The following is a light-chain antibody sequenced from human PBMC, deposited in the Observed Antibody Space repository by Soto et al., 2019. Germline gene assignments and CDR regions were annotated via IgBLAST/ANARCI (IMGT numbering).Light chain of an antibody. CDR2: DAS. CDR3: QQRINWPSIT. J-gene: IGKJ5*01. CDR1: QSVSSY. V-gene: IGKV3-11*01. Sequence: EIVLTQSPATLSLSPGERATLSCRASQSVSSYLAWYQQKPGQAPRLLIYDASNRATGIPARFSGSGSGTDFTLTISSLEPEEFAVYYCQQRINWPSITFGQGTRLEIK.